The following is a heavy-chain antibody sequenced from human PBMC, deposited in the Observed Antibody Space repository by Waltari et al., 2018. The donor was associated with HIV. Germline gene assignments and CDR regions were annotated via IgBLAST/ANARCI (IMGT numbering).Heavy chain of an antibody. V-gene: IGHV3-48*04. Sequence: EVQLVESGGGLVQTGGSLRLSCAAHRYTFSRYSMNWVSQAPGKGLECVSYISSSSSTIYYADSVKGRFTISRDNAKNSLYLQMNSLRAEDTAVYYCARDDYGMDVWGQGTTVTVSS. CDR1: RYTFSRYS. CDR3: ARDDYGMDV. J-gene: IGHJ6*02. CDR2: ISSSSSTI.